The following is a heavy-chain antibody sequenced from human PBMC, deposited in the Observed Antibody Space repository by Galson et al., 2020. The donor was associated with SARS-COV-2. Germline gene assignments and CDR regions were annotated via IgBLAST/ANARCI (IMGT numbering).Heavy chain of an antibody. D-gene: IGHD6-19*01. CDR2: IYYSGRI. V-gene: IGHV4-59*08. CDR1: GGSIISYY. J-gene: IGHJ5*02. CDR3: ARLGYSSGWTPPRPRAYNWFDP. Sequence: ETSETLSLTCTVSGGSIISYYWSWIRQPPGRGLEWIGNIYYSGRINYNPSLKSRVTISVDTSKNQFSLKLSSVTAADTAVYYCARLGYSSGWTPPRPRAYNWFDPWGQGTLVTVSS.